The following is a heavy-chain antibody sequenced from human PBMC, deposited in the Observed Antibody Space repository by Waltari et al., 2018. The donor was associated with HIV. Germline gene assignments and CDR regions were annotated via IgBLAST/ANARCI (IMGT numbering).Heavy chain of an antibody. V-gene: IGHV4-59*01. J-gene: IGHJ4*02. CDR3: VRGSVYGAGSYYPFFDY. CDR2: FYNGELT. D-gene: IGHD3-10*01. Sequence: VQLQESGPGLVTPSETLSLTCTVSGGSIYNYYWSFIRQTPGNGLEWIGYFYNGELTNYNPSLKSRAAISVDSSKNQVSLKLRSVTAADSAIYYCVRGSVYGAGSYYPFFDYWGRGILVTVSS. CDR1: GGSIYNYY.